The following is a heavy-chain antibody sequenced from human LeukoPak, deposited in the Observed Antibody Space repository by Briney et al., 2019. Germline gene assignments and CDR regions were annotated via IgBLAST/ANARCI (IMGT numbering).Heavy chain of an antibody. J-gene: IGHJ3*02. CDR1: GGSINKYY. V-gene: IGHV4-4*07. D-gene: IGHD2-15*01. CDR2: IYTRGST. CDR3: ARGRYCSADICSGGDAFDI. Sequence: SGTLSLTCTVSGGSINKYYWSWIRQPAGKGLEWIWRIYTRGSTNYNPSLKSRVTMSVDTSKNQFSLQLSSVTAADTAVYYCARGRYCSADICSGGDAFDIWGQGTMVSVSS.